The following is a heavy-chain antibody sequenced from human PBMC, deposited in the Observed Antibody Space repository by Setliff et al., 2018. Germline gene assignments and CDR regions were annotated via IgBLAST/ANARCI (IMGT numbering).Heavy chain of an antibody. CDR2: ISSSSSTI. D-gene: IGHD3-10*01. J-gene: IGHJ5*02. CDR3: AAGRGRTWFDP. Sequence: GGSLRLSCAASGFTFSSYSMNWVRQAPGKGLEWVSYISSSSSTIYYADSVKGRFTISRDNTKNSLYLQMNSLRVEDTAVYYCAAGRGRTWFDPWGQGTLVTVSS. CDR1: GFTFSSYS. V-gene: IGHV3-48*04.